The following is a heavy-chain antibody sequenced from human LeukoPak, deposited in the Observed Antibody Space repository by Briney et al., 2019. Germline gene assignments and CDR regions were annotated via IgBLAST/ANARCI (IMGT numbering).Heavy chain of an antibody. CDR2: IYYNGDT. CDR1: GGSIRSHY. D-gene: IGHD1-26*01. Sequence: PSETLSLTCTVSGGSIRSHYWSWIRQPPGKGLEWIGYIYYNGDTNYNPSLKSRVTISVDTSKNQFSLKLSSVTAADTAVYYCASLYSGYIDYWGQGTLVTVSS. J-gene: IGHJ4*02. V-gene: IGHV4-59*11. CDR3: ASLYSGYIDY.